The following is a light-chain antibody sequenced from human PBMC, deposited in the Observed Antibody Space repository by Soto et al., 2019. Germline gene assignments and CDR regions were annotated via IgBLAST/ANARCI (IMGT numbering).Light chain of an antibody. CDR3: QQYGVSPT. CDR1: QSVSSSY. CDR2: GAS. V-gene: IGKV3-20*01. J-gene: IGKJ4*01. Sequence: EIVMTQFPATLSLSPGERATLSCRASQSVSSSYLAWYQQRPGQAPRLLIYGASGRAAGIPDRFSGSGSGTDFTLNISRLEPEDFAVYYCQQYGVSPTFGGGTKVDIK.